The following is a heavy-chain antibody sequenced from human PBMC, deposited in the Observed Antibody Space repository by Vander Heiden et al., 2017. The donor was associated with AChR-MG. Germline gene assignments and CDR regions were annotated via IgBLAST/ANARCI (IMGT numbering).Heavy chain of an antibody. CDR3: ASSHWDGSTVREY. CDR2: IRHSGST. D-gene: IGHD1-1*01. Sequence: QVQLQQWGAGLFKPSETLSLTCAVHVGSFSTSYWNWLRQPPGKGLEWIGEIRHSGSTNYNPSLGTRVTISMDTSKSQFSLQLISVTAADTAVYYCASSHWDGSTVREYWGQGTLVTVSS. J-gene: IGHJ4*02. V-gene: IGHV4-34*01. CDR1: VGSFSTSY.